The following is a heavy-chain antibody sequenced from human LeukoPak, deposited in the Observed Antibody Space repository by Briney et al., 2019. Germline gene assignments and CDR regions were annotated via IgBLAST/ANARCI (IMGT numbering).Heavy chain of an antibody. V-gene: IGHV3-7*04. CDR3: AGGAAAEVC. D-gene: IGHD6-13*01. Sequence: GGSLRLSCAASGFTSSSYWMSWVRQAPGKGLEWVANIKQDGSEKYYVDSVKGRFTISRDNAKNSLYLQMNSLRAEDTAVYYCAGGAAAEVCWGQGTLVTVSS. CDR1: GFTSSSYW. CDR2: IKQDGSEK. J-gene: IGHJ4*02.